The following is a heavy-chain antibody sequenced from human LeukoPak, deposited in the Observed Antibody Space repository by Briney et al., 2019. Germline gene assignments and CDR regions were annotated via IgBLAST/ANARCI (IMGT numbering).Heavy chain of an antibody. CDR3: ARDSMTTLIDV. Sequence: ASVKVSYKASGYTFTSYYMHWVRQAPGQGLEWMGIINPSGGSTSYAQKFQGRVTMTRDTSTSTVYMELSSLRSEDTAVYYCARDSMTTLIDVWGQGTTVTVSS. CDR1: GYTFTSYY. D-gene: IGHD4-11*01. CDR2: INPSGGST. J-gene: IGHJ6*02. V-gene: IGHV1-46*01.